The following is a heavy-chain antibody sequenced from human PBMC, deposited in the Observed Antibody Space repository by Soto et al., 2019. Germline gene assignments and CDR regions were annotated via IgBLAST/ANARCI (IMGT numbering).Heavy chain of an antibody. Sequence: SETLSLTCTVSGGSVSSGSYYWSWIRQPPGKGLEWIGYIYYSGSTNYNPSLKSRVTISVDTSKNQFSLKLSSVTAADTAVYYCARGPSPQLLLGYWGQGTLVTVSS. V-gene: IGHV4-61*01. J-gene: IGHJ4*02. CDR3: ARGPSPQLLLGY. CDR1: GGSVSSGSYY. D-gene: IGHD2-15*01. CDR2: IYYSGST.